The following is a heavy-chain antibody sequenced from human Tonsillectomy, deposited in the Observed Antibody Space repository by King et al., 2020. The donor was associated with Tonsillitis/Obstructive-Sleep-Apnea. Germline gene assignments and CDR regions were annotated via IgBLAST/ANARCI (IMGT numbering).Heavy chain of an antibody. V-gene: IGHV1-18*01. CDR3: ARAGNGYNPPYDF. CDR2: ISIYNGNT. D-gene: IGHD2-21*01. Sequence: QLVQSGAEVKKPGASVKVSCKASGYTFTTYGINWVRQAPEQGLEWMGWISIYNGNTKYAQKFQGRVTMTTGTSTSTAYMELRSLTTDDTAVYYCARAGNGYNPPYDFWGQGTLVTVSS. J-gene: IGHJ4*02. CDR1: GYTFTTYG.